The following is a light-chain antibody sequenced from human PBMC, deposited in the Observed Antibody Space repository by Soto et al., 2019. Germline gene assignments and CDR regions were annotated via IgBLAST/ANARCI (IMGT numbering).Light chain of an antibody. Sequence: EIVMTQFPSTLSVSPGERITLSCRASQNVGSDLAWYQKKRGQAPKLLIFGASYRATGCPARFSGSGSGTEFSLTLSSLQSEDFAVYYCQQYKKWSSLGQGTKV. CDR2: GAS. J-gene: IGKJ1*01. CDR1: QNVGSD. CDR3: QQYKKWSS. V-gene: IGKV3-15*01.